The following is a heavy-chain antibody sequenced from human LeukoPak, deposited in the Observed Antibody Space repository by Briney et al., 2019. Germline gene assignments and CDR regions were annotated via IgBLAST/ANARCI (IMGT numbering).Heavy chain of an antibody. J-gene: IGHJ4*02. CDR1: GFTFSSFG. CDR3: ARGRYYGSGPRGTCGY. Sequence: PGGSLRLSCAASGFTFSSFGMHWVRQAPGKGLEWVAFMRSDGDNKYYADSVKGRFTISRDNSKNTLYLQMNSLRAEDTAVYYCARGRYYGSGPRGTCGYWGQGTLVTVSS. CDR2: MRSDGDNK. D-gene: IGHD3-10*01. V-gene: IGHV3-30*02.